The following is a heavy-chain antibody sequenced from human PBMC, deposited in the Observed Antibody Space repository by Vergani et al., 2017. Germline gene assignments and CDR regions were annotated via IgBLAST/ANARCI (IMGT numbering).Heavy chain of an antibody. CDR3: ARDTRESTRYYYYGIDV. V-gene: IGHV1-69*13. Sequence: QVQLVQSGAEVKKPGSSVKVSCKASGGTFSSYAISWVRQAPGQGLEWMGRIIPIFGTANYAQKFQGRVTITADESTSTAYMELSSLRSEDTAVYYCARDTRESTRYYYYGIDVWGQGTTVTVSS. J-gene: IGHJ6*02. D-gene: IGHD2-2*01. CDR1: GGTFSSYA. CDR2: IIPIFGTA.